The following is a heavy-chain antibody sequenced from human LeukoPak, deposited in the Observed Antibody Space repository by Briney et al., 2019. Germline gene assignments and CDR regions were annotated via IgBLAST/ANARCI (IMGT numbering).Heavy chain of an antibody. J-gene: IGHJ4*02. CDR1: GFTFSSYG. V-gene: IGHV3-30*18. CDR3: AKRDFVRGSGWYFDY. CDR2: ISYDGSNK. Sequence: GGSLRLSCAASGFTFSSYGMHWVRQAPGKGLEWVAVISYDGSNKYYADSVKGRFTISRDNSKNTLYLQMNSRRAEDTAVYYCAKRDFVRGSGWYFDYWGQGTLVTVSS. D-gene: IGHD6-19*01.